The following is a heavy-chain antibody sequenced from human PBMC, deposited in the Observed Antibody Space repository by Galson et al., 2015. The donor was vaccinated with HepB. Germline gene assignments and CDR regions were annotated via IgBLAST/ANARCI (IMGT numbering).Heavy chain of an antibody. J-gene: IGHJ6*03. CDR2: IYYSGST. D-gene: IGHD4-23*01. CDR1: GGFISSGGYY. CDR3: AREDGGGDYGGKYYYYYYMDV. Sequence: TLSLTCTVSGGFISSGGYYWSWIRQHPGKGLEWIGYIYYSGSTYYNPSLKSRVTISVDTSKNQFSLKLSSVTAADTAVYYCAREDGGGDYGGKYYYYYYMDVWGKGTTVTVSS. V-gene: IGHV4-31*03.